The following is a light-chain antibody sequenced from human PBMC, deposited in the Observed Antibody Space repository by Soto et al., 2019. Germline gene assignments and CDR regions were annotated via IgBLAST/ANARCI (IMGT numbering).Light chain of an antibody. J-gene: IGKJ1*01. CDR1: QSVSSN. Sequence: EVVMTQSPATLSVSPGERATLSCRASQSVSSNLAWYQQKPGQAPRLLISGASTRATGIPARFSGSVSGTEFTLTTSSLQSEDFAVNYCPQYNTWPPWTFGHGTKVEIK. CDR3: PQYNTWPPWT. V-gene: IGKV3-15*01. CDR2: GAS.